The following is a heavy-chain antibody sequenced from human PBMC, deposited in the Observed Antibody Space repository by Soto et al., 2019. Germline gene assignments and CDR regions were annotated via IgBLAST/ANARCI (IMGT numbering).Heavy chain of an antibody. V-gene: IGHV4-39*01. CDR3: ARMPGFMITFGGATDAFDI. D-gene: IGHD3-16*01. CDR2: IYYSRST. J-gene: IGHJ3*02. Sequence: SETLSLTCTVSGGSISSSSYYWGWIRQPPGKGLEWIGSIYYSRSTYYNPSLKSRLTISVDTSKTLFSLKLSSVTAADTAVYYCARMPGFMITFGGATDAFDIWGQGTMVTVSS. CDR1: GGSISSSSYY.